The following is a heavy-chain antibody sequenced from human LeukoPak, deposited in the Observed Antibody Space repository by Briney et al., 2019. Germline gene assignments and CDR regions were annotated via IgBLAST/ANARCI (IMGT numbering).Heavy chain of an antibody. V-gene: IGHV4-34*01. D-gene: IGHD5-18*01. CDR1: GGSFSGYY. J-gene: IGHJ4*02. CDR2: INHSGST. CDR3: ARGPEAGYSYGEFDY. Sequence: SETLSLTCAVYGGSFSGYYWSWIRQPPGKGLEWIGEINHSGSTNYNPSLKSRVTISVDTSKNQFSLKLSSVTAADTAVYYCARGPEAGYSYGEFDYWSQGTLVTVSS.